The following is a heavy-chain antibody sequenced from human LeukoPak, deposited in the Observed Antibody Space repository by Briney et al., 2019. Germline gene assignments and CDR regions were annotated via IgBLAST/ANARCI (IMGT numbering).Heavy chain of an antibody. CDR3: ARGRGPYYYYGMDV. CDR1: GFTFRSYA. D-gene: IGHD3-16*01. J-gene: IGHJ6*02. V-gene: IGHV3-30*04. CDR2: ISYDGSNK. Sequence: GGSLRLSCAASGFTFRSYAMHWVRQAPGKGLEWGAVISYDGSNKYYADSVKGRFTISRDNSKNTLYLQMNSLRAEDTAVYYCARGRGPYYYYGMDVWGQGTTVAVSS.